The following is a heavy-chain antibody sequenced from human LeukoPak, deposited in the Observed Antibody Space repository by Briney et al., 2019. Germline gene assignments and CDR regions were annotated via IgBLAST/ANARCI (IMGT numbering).Heavy chain of an antibody. Sequence: SETLSLTCAVYGGSFSGYYWSWIRQPPGKGLEWIGEINHSGSTNYNPPLKSRVTISVDTSKNQFSLKLSSVTAADTAVYYCARQGSGWYVAYFDYWGQGTLVTVSS. D-gene: IGHD6-19*01. CDR1: GGSFSGYY. CDR2: INHSGST. CDR3: ARQGSGWYVAYFDY. V-gene: IGHV4-34*01. J-gene: IGHJ4*02.